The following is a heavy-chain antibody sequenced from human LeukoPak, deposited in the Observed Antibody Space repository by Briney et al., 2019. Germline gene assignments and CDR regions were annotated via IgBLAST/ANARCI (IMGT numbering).Heavy chain of an antibody. D-gene: IGHD3-10*01. J-gene: IGHJ4*02. CDR2: IYSDGNT. CDR3: ARSTMLRGVPDY. V-gene: IGHV3-53*01. Sequence: PGGSLRLSCAASGSTVSSNYMNWVRQAPGKGLEWVSLIYSDGNTYYADSVKGRFTVSRDNSKNTLYLQMNSLRAEDTAVYYCARSTMLRGVPDYWGQGTLVTVSS. CDR1: GSTVSSNY.